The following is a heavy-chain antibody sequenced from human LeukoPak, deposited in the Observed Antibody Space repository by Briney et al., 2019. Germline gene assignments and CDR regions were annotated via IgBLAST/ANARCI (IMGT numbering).Heavy chain of an antibody. Sequence: SETLSLTCAVYGGSFSGYYWSWIRQPPGKGLEWTGEINHSGSTNYNPSLKSRVTISVDTSKNQFSLKLSSVTAADTAVYYCARGKPGSYKPFDYWGQGTLVTVSS. CDR1: GGSFSGYY. D-gene: IGHD1-26*01. J-gene: IGHJ4*02. CDR2: INHSGST. CDR3: ARGKPGSYKPFDY. V-gene: IGHV4-34*01.